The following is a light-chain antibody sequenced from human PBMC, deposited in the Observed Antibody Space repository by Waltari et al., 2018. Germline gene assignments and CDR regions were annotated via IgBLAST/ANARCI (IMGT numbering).Light chain of an antibody. Sequence: QSVLTQPPSVSGAPGQKVTISCTGSGSHLAAGSDVPWYQQLPRAAPKLLIYGTSSRPLGVPDRFFGSTSGTSASLAITGLQAEDEADYYCQTYDTTLSVVFGGGTKLTVL. CDR2: GTS. CDR1: GSHLAAGSD. J-gene: IGLJ3*02. V-gene: IGLV1-40*01. CDR3: QTYDTTLSVV.